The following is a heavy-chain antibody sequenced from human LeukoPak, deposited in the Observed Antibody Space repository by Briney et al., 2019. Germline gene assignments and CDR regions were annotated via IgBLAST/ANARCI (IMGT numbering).Heavy chain of an antibody. V-gene: IGHV4-59*01. CDR2: IYNGGST. CDR3: ARIGHEDYYFDY. J-gene: IGHJ4*02. Sequence: SESLSLTCTVSGGSISSYYWSWIRQPPGKGLEWIGYIYNGGSTNYNPSLKSRVTISVDTSKNHFSLKLSSVTAADTAVYYCARIGHEDYYFDYWGQGTLVTV. CDR1: GGSISSYY.